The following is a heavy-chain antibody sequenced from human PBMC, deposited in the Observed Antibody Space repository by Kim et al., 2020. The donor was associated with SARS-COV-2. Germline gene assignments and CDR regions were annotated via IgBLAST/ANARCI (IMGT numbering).Heavy chain of an antibody. CDR2: INPNSGGT. D-gene: IGHD3-10*01. Sequence: ASVKVSCKASGYTFTGYYMHWVRQAPGQGLEWMGWINPNSGGTNYAQKFQGRVTMTRDTSISTAYMELSRLRSDDTAVYYCARGRGDGSGGYYNVKNYYYYYGMDVWGQGTTVTVSS. CDR1: GYTFTGYY. V-gene: IGHV1-2*02. J-gene: IGHJ6*02. CDR3: ARGRGDGSGGYYNVKNYYYYYGMDV.